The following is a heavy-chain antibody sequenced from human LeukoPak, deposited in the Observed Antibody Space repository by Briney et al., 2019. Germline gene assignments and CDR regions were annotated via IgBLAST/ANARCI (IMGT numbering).Heavy chain of an antibody. CDR1: GGSISSYY. Sequence: SETLSLTCIVAGGSISSYYWIWIRQPPGKGLEWIGHISHSGSTNYNPSLQSRVTISVDTSKKQFSLKLNSVTAADTAVYYCARGYDSRIYGWFDPWGQGTLVTVSS. V-gene: IGHV4-59*01. D-gene: IGHD3-10*01. CDR2: ISHSGST. J-gene: IGHJ5*02. CDR3: ARGYDSRIYGWFDP.